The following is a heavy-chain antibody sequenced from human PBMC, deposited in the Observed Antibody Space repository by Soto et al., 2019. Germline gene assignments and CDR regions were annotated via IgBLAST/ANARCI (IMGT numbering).Heavy chain of an antibody. J-gene: IGHJ6*03. V-gene: IGHV5-51*01. D-gene: IGHD2-15*01. CDR2: IYPGDSDT. CDR1: GYSFTSYW. Sequence: GESLKISCKGSGYSFTSYWIGWVRQMPGKGLEWMGIIYPGDSDTRYSPSFQGQVTISADKSISTAYLQWSSLKASDTAMYYCARLRVLVAATPGKYYYMDVWGKRTTVTGSS. CDR3: ARLRVLVAATPGKYYYMDV.